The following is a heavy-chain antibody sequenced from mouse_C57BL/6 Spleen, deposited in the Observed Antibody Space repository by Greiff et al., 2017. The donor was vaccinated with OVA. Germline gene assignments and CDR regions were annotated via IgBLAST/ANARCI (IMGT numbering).Heavy chain of an antibody. V-gene: IGHV1-69*01. CDR2: IDPSDSYT. D-gene: IGHD1-1*01. CDR1: GYTFTSYW. Sequence: QVQLKQPGAELVMPGASVKLSCKASGYTFTSYWMHWVKQRPGQGLEWIGEIDPSDSYTNYNQKFKGKSTLTVDKSSSTAYMQLSSLTSEDSAVYYCARKSVVARAMDYWGQGTSVTVSS. J-gene: IGHJ4*01. CDR3: ARKSVVARAMDY.